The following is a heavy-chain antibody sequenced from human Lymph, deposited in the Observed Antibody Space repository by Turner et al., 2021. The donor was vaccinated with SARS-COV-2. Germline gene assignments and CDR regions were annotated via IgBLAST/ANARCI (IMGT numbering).Heavy chain of an antibody. CDR1: GVSISSQS. CDR2: FYKIGSI. J-gene: IGHJ6*02. Sequence: QVQLQESGPGLVRPSETLSLTCTVSGVSISSQSGGWIRQSPGRGLEWIGYFYKIGSIDYNPTIRSRVTISVDTSKNQLSLNLISMTAADTAVYYCARHQGSTSGYDHGMNVWGQGTAVIVSS. D-gene: IGHD1-1*01. CDR3: ARHQGSTSGYDHGMNV. V-gene: IGHV4-59*08.